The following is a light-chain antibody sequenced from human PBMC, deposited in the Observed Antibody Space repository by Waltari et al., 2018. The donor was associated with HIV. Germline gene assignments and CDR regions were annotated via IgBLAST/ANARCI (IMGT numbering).Light chain of an antibody. V-gene: IGLV7-46*01. CDR3: LLSYSGARV. Sequence: AVVTPEPSLTVSPGGTVTLTCGSSTGAVTSGHYPYWFQQKPGQAPRTLIFDTNNKHSWTPARFSGSLLGGKAALTLSGAQPEDEAEYYCLLSYSGARVFGGGTKLTVL. J-gene: IGLJ2*01. CDR2: DTN. CDR1: TGAVTSGHY.